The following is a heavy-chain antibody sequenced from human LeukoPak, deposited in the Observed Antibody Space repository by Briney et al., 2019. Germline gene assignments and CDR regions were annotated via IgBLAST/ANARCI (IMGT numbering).Heavy chain of an antibody. CDR3: ARGGGGFGPGFDY. CDR1: GFTVSSNY. CDR2: IYSGGST. V-gene: IGHV3-53*01. Sequence: GGSLRLSCAASGFTVSSNYMSWVRQAPGKGLEWVSVIYSGGSTYYADSVKGRFTISRDNSKNTLYHQMNSLRAEDTAVYYCARGGGGFGPGFDYWGQGTLVTVSS. D-gene: IGHD2-15*01. J-gene: IGHJ4*02.